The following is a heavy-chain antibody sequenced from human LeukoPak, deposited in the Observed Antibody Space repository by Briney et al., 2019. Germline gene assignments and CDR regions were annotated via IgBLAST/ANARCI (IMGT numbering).Heavy chain of an antibody. CDR1: GFTFSRHA. CDR2: ISGSGGST. Sequence: GGSLRLSCAASGFTFSRHALSWVRQAPGKGLEWVSGISGSGGSTYYADSVKGRFTISRDNSKNTLYLQMNSLRAEDTAVYYCAKRDYFDYWGQGIRVTVSS. J-gene: IGHJ4*02. V-gene: IGHV3-23*01. CDR3: AKRDYFDY.